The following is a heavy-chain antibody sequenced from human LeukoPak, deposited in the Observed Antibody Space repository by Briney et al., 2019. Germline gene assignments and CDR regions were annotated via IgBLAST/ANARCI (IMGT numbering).Heavy chain of an antibody. D-gene: IGHD6-13*01. V-gene: IGHV3-30*02. CDR2: IRYDGSNK. J-gene: IGHJ3*02. CDR1: GFTFSSYN. CDR3: AKERGSSWYSAFDI. Sequence: GGSLRLSCAASGFTFSSYNMNWVRQAPGKGLEWVAFIRYDGSNKYYADSVKGRFTISRDNSKNTLYLQMNSLRAEDTAVYYCAKERGSSWYSAFDIWGQGTMVTVSS.